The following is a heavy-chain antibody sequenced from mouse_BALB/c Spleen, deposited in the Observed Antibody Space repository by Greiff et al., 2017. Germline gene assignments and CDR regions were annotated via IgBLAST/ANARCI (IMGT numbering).Heavy chain of an antibody. CDR2: ISSGGST. J-gene: IGHJ1*01. V-gene: IGHV5-6-5*01. CDR3: ARGDNYDLYWYFDV. D-gene: IGHD1-3*01. Sequence: EVQVVESGGGLVKPGGSLKLSCAASGFTFSSYAMSWVRQTPEKRLEWVASISSGGSTYYPDSVKGRFTISRDNAMNILYLQMSSLRSEDTAMYYCARGDNYDLYWYFDVWGAGTTVTVSS. CDR1: GFTFSSYA.